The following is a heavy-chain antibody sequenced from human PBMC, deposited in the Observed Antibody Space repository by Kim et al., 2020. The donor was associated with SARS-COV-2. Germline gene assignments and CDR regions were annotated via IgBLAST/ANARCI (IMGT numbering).Heavy chain of an antibody. Sequence: SETLSLTCTVSGGSISSSSYYWGWIRQPPGKGLEWIGSIYYSGSTYYNPSLKSRVTISVDTSKNQFSLKLSSVTAADTAVYYCATTMSGMTTVTTRADYWGQGTLVTVSS. CDR3: ATTMSGMTTVTTRADY. D-gene: IGHD4-17*01. J-gene: IGHJ4*02. V-gene: IGHV4-39*01. CDR2: IYYSGST. CDR1: GGSISSSSYY.